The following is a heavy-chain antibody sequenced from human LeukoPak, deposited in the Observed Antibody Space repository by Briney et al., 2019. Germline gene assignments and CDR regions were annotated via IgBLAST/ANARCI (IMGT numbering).Heavy chain of an antibody. CDR3: ARGSANRYHLYIDF. V-gene: IGHV3-23*01. CDR2: ISESGGNR. Sequence: GGSLRLSCAASGFTFSSYAMSWVRQAPGKGLEWVSVISESGGNRNYADSVKGRFTISRDNSKNTLYLQVSSLRAEDTAVYICARGSANRYHLYIDFWGQGTLVTVSS. D-gene: IGHD3-16*02. J-gene: IGHJ4*02. CDR1: GFTFSSYA.